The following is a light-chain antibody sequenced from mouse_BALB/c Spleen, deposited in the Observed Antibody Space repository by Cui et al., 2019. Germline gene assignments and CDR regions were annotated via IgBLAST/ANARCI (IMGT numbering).Light chain of an antibody. CDR3: QQWSSNPFT. J-gene: IGKJ4*01. CDR1: SSVSY. CDR2: LTS. Sequence: QFVPTQSPALMSASQGETVTMTCSASSSVSYMSWYQQKPRSSPKPWIYLTSNLASGVPARFSVSGSGTSYSLTISSMEAEDAATYYCQQWSSNPFTFGSGTKLEIK. V-gene: IGKV4-68*01.